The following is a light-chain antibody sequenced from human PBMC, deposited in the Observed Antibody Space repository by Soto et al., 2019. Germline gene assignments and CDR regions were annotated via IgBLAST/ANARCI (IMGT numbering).Light chain of an antibody. V-gene: IGKV1-33*01. Sequence: DIQMTQSPSSLSASVGDSVTITCQASQDISNYLNWYQQKPGKAPKLLINDASNLETGVRSRFSGSEYVTEFTLDISSLQAEDIATYYCQQWVLFGPGTKVDIK. J-gene: IGKJ3*01. CDR2: DAS. CDR1: QDISNY. CDR3: QQWVL.